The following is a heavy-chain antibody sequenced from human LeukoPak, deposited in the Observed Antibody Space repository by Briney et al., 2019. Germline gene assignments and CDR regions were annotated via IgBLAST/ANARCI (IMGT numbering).Heavy chain of an antibody. CDR1: GGTFSSYA. J-gene: IGHJ4*02. V-gene: IGHV1-69*05. Sequence: SVKVSCKASGGTFSSYAISWVRQAPGQGLEWMGGIIPIFGTANYAQKLQGRVTMTTDTSTSTAYMELRSLRSDDTAVYYCASSVGYGDSPYYFDYWGQGTLVTVSS. CDR3: ASSVGYGDSPYYFDY. CDR2: IIPIFGTA. D-gene: IGHD4-17*01.